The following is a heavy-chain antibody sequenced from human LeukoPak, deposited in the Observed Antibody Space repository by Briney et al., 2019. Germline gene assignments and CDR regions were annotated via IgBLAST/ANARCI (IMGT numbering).Heavy chain of an antibody. J-gene: IGHJ4*02. Sequence: GGSLRLSCAASGFTFSSYSMTWVRQAPGKGLEWVSYISSSGSSIYYADSVKGRFTISRDNAKNSLYLQMNSLRAEDTAVYYCAKEMLGTRWITYDSWGQGTLVTVSS. D-gene: IGHD5-12*01. CDR1: GFTFSSYS. V-gene: IGHV3-48*04. CDR2: ISSSGSSI. CDR3: AKEMLGTRWITYDS.